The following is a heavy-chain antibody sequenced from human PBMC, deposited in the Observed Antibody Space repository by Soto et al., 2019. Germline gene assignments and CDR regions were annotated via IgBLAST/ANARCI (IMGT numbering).Heavy chain of an antibody. Sequence: ASVKVSCKASGGTFSSYAISWVRQAPGQGLEWMGGIIPIFGTANYAQKFQGRVTITADESTSTAYMELSSLRSEDTAVYYCATHTGGPYSSGWSHQPLYYWGQGTLVTVSS. CDR3: ATHTGGPYSSGWSHQPLYY. J-gene: IGHJ4*02. V-gene: IGHV1-69*13. CDR1: GGTFSSYA. CDR2: IIPIFGTA. D-gene: IGHD6-13*01.